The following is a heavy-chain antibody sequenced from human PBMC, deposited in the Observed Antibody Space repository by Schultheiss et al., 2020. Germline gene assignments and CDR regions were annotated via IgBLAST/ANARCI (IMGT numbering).Heavy chain of an antibody. D-gene: IGHD5-12*01. CDR3: ARTDIVATSYYYYYGMDV. V-gene: IGHV1-2*02. Sequence: ASVKVSCKASGYTFTNYYMHWVRQAPGQGLEWMGWINPNSGGTNYAQKFQGRVTMTRDTSISTAYMELSRLRSDDTAVYYCARTDIVATSYYYYYGMDVWGQGTTVTVSS. J-gene: IGHJ6*02. CDR2: INPNSGGT. CDR1: GYTFTNYY.